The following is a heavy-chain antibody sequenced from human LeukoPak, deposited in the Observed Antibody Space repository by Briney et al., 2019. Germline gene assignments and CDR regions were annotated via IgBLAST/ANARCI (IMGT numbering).Heavy chain of an antibody. D-gene: IGHD1-26*01. V-gene: IGHV1-69*13. CDR3: ARSPARESSFDP. Sequence: SVKVSCKASGGTFSSYAISWVRQAPEQGLEWMGEIIPIFGTANYAQKFQGRVTITADESTSTAYMALSSLRSEDSAVYYCARSPARESSFDPWGQGTLVTVPS. J-gene: IGHJ5*02. CDR2: IIPIFGTA. CDR1: GGTFSSYA.